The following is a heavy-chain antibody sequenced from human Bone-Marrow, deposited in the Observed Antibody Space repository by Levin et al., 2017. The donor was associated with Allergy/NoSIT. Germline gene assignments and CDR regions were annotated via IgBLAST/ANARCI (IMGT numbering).Heavy chain of an antibody. CDR1: GGSFSGYY. Sequence: SETLSLTCAVYGGSFSGYYWSWIRQPPGKGLEWIGEINHSGSTNYNPSLKSRVTISVDTSKNQFSLKLSSVTAADTAVYYCARGGQWLVDAFDIWGQGTMVTVSS. J-gene: IGHJ3*02. CDR2: INHSGST. V-gene: IGHV4-34*01. CDR3: ARGGQWLVDAFDI. D-gene: IGHD6-19*01.